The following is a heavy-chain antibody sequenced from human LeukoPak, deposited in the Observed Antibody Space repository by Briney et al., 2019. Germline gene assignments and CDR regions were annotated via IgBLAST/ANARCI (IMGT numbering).Heavy chain of an antibody. V-gene: IGHV4-39*07. CDR1: GDSISSSSYY. Sequence: SETLFLTCTVSGDSISSSSYYWGWIRQPPGKGLEWIGSLYYRGSTSYNPSLKSRVTISVHTSKNQFSLRLTSVTAADTAVYYCASSRDGYTLDYWGQGTLVSVSS. CDR2: LYYRGST. CDR3: ASSRDGYTLDY. D-gene: IGHD5-24*01. J-gene: IGHJ4*02.